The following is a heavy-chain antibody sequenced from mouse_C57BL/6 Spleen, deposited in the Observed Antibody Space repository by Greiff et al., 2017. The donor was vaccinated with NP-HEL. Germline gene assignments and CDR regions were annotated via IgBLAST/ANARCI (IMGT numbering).Heavy chain of an antibody. Sequence: QVQLKESGAELVKPGASVKISCKASGYAFSSYWMNWVKQRPGKGLEWIGQIYPGDGDTNYNGKFKGKATLTADKSSSTAYMQLSSLTSEDSAVYFCARGQSSESFAYWGQGTLVTVSA. CDR3: ARGQSSESFAY. V-gene: IGHV1-80*01. J-gene: IGHJ3*01. D-gene: IGHD6-2*01. CDR2: IYPGDGDT. CDR1: GYAFSSYW.